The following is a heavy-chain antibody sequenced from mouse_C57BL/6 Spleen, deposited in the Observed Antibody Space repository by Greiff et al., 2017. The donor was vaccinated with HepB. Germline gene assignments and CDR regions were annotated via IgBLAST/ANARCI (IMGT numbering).Heavy chain of an antibody. J-gene: IGHJ4*01. Sequence: EVKLMESGGGLVQPGGSLSLSCAASGFTFTDYYMSWVRQPPGQALEWLGFIRNKANGYTTEYSASVKGRFTISRDNSQSILYLQMNALGAEDSATYYCARSSNYYAMDYWGQGTSVTVSS. CDR3: ARSSNYYAMDY. V-gene: IGHV7-3*01. CDR2: IRNKANGYTT. D-gene: IGHD2-1*01. CDR1: GFTFTDYY.